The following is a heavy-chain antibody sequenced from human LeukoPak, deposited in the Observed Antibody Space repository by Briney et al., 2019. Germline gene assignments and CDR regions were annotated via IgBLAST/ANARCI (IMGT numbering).Heavy chain of an antibody. V-gene: IGHV3-33*06. D-gene: IGHD3-16*01. Sequence: PGGSLRLSCAASGFTFSTYGVHWVRQAPGKGLEWVAVIWYDGSNKYYADSVKGRFTITRDNSKNTLYLQMNSLRAEDTAVYYCAKEKNDYVWRLVWLTDYWGQGTLVTVSS. CDR3: AKEKNDYVWRLVWLTDY. J-gene: IGHJ4*02. CDR1: GFTFSTYG. CDR2: IWYDGSNK.